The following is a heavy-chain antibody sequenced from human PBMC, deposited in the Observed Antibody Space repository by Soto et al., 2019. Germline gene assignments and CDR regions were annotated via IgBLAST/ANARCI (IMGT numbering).Heavy chain of an antibody. Sequence: QVQLVQSGAEVKKPGASVKVSCKASGYTFTSYGISWVRQAPGQGLEWMGWISAYNGNTNYAQKLQGRVTMTTDTSTSTAYMELRSLRSDDTAVYYCASVIRKQLDGSGAFDIWGQRTMVTVSS. CDR3: ASVIRKQLDGSGAFDI. V-gene: IGHV1-18*01. CDR2: ISAYNGNT. J-gene: IGHJ3*02. D-gene: IGHD6-6*01. CDR1: GYTFTSYG.